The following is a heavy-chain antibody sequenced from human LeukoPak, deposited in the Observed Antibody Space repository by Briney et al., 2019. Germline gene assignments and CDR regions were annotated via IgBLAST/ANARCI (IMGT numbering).Heavy chain of an antibody. CDR1: GFTFSSYA. CDR2: ISGSGGIT. V-gene: IGHV3-23*01. J-gene: IGHJ4*02. Sequence: PGGSLRLSCAASGFTFSSYAMSWVRQAPGKGVEGVSAISGSGGITYYADSVKGRFTISRDNSKHTLYLQMNSLRAEDTAVYYCAKDAPTPYCTNGVCFRSYFDYWGQGTLVTVSS. CDR3: AKDAPTPYCTNGVCFRSYFDY. D-gene: IGHD2-8*01.